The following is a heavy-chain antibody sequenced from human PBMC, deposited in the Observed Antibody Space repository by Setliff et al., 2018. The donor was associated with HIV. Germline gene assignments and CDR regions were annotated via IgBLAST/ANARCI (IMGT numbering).Heavy chain of an antibody. Sequence: SETLSLTCTVSGGSISSGGYYWSWIRQHPGKGLEWIGYIYYSGSTYYNPSLTSRVTMSVDTSKNQFSLKLSSVTAADTAVYYCARARGLLPYYYLDVWGKGTTVTVSS. CDR2: IYYSGST. CDR3: ARARGLLPYYYLDV. V-gene: IGHV4-31*03. CDR1: GGSISSGGYY. J-gene: IGHJ6*03. D-gene: IGHD3-10*01.